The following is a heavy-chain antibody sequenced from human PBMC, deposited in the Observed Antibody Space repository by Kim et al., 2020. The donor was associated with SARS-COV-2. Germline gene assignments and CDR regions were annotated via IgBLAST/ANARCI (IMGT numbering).Heavy chain of an antibody. CDR1: GFSFNNYA. Sequence: GGSLRLSCVASGFSFNNYALHWVRQAPGKGLEWVAVMSSDGSKKFYADSVRGRFSVSRDNSKKTLLVQMNGLRPDDTAFYYCAREEAGVFDYWGQGTLVTVST. D-gene: IGHD6-13*01. V-gene: IGHV3-30*04. CDR3: AREEAGVFDY. CDR2: MSSDGSKK. J-gene: IGHJ4*02.